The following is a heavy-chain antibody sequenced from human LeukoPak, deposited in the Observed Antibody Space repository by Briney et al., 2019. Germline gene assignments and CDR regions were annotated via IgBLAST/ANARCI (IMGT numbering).Heavy chain of an antibody. CDR3: ARRRIAARQGRHWFDP. Sequence: ASVKVSCKASGYTFTSSGIGWVRQAPGQGLEWMGWISAYNGKTNYAQRLQGRVTMTTDTSTSTAYMELSSLRSEDTAVYYCARRRIAARQGRHWFDPWGQGTLVTVSS. CDR1: GYTFTSSG. CDR2: ISAYNGKT. J-gene: IGHJ5*02. D-gene: IGHD6-6*01. V-gene: IGHV1-18*01.